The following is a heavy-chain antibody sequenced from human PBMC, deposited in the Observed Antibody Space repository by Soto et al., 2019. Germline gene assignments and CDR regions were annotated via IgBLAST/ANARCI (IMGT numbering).Heavy chain of an antibody. J-gene: IGHJ4*02. CDR3: ATSLTTYFDY. D-gene: IGHD3-9*01. CDR1: GFDFSNFW. CDR2: INTGGRTT. V-gene: IGHV3-74*01. Sequence: VSLRLSCAASGFDFSNFWMHWVRQAPGKGLVWVSRINTGGRTTGYADSVKGRFAISRDNAKNTLYLQMNSLRAEDSAVYYCATSLTTYFDYWGQGVLVTVSS.